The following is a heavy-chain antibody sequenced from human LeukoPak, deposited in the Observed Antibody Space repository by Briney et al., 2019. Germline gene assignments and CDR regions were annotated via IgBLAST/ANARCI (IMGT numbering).Heavy chain of an antibody. Sequence: GESLQISCQGSGYSFTNYWIGWVRQLPGKGLEWMGIIFPGDSHTRYSPSFQGQVTISVDKSISTAYLQWSSLKASDTAIYYCAKFSGGFDYWGQGTLVTVSS. V-gene: IGHV5-51*01. CDR3: AKFSGGFDY. CDR2: IFPGDSHT. CDR1: GYSFTNYW. J-gene: IGHJ4*02. D-gene: IGHD2-15*01.